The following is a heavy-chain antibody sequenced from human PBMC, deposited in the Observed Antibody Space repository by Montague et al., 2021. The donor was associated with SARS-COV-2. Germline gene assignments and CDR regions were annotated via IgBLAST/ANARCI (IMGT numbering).Heavy chain of an antibody. Sequence: SLRLSCAASGFIFSSYEMNWVRQAPGKGLEWISYISSSGGGSTKHYTDSVKGRFTIPRDNAKNSLYLQMNSLRVGDTAIYYCASDRDWDDWCGMDVWGQGTTVTVSS. D-gene: IGHD2-21*01. CDR3: ASDRDWDDWCGMDV. CDR1: GFIFSSYE. V-gene: IGHV3-48*03. J-gene: IGHJ6*02. CDR2: ISSSGGGSTK.